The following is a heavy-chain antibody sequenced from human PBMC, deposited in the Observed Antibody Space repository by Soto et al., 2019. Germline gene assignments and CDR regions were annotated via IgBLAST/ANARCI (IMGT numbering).Heavy chain of an antibody. CDR1: GYTFTTYY. D-gene: IGHD3-10*01. J-gene: IGHJ5*02. V-gene: IGHV1-46*01. Sequence: QVQLVQSGAEVKKPGASVKVSCRASGYTFTTYYMHWVRQAPGQGLEWMGVINPTDGTTTYAQKFQVTVTMTMDTSSSTVYMELSSLRSEDTAVYYCARARGWFDTWGQGTLVTVSS. CDR2: INPTDGTT. CDR3: ARARGWFDT.